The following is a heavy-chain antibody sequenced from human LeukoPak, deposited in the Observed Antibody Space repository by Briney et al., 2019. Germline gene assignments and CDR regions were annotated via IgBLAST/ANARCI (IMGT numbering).Heavy chain of an antibody. Sequence: GGSLRLSCAASGFTFSSYAMSWVRQAPGKGLEWVSAISGSGGSTYYADSVKGRFTISRDNSNNTLYLKMNRLRAEDTAVYYCAKKNYVWGSYRSPPDYWGQGTLVTVSS. CDR3: AKKNYVWGSYRSPPDY. CDR1: GFTFSSYA. V-gene: IGHV3-23*01. CDR2: ISGSGGST. J-gene: IGHJ4*02. D-gene: IGHD3-16*02.